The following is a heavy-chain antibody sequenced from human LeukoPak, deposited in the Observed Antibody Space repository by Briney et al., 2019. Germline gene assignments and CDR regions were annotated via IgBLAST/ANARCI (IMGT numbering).Heavy chain of an antibody. CDR3: ATASPRIVGASFSTYWYFDL. D-gene: IGHD1-26*01. V-gene: IGHV1-24*01. Sequence: ASVKVSCKVSGYTLTELSMHWVRQAPGKGLEWMGGFYPEDGETIYAQKFQGRVTMTEDTSTDTAYMELISLRSEDTAVYYCATASPRIVGASFSTYWYFDLWGRGTLVTVSS. CDR1: GYTLTELS. J-gene: IGHJ2*01. CDR2: FYPEDGET.